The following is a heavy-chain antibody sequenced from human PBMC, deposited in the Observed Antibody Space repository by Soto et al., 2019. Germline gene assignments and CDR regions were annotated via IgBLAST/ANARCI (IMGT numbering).Heavy chain of an antibody. V-gene: IGHV1-69*02. CDR2: IIPILGIA. CDR1: GGTFSSYT. CDR3: ARGPTDGYKAALGY. Sequence: QVQLVQSGAEVKKPGSSVKVSCKASGGTFSSYTISWVRQAPGQGLEWMGRIIPILGIANYAQKFQGRVTITEDKSTSTAYMELSSLRSEDTAVYYCARGPTDGYKAALGYWGQGTLVTVSS. J-gene: IGHJ4*02. D-gene: IGHD5-12*01.